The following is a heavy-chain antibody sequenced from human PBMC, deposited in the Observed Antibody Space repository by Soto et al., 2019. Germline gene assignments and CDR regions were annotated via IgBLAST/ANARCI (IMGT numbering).Heavy chain of an antibody. CDR1: GGSISSGDYY. Sequence: SETLSLTCTVSGGSISSGDYYWSWIRQPPGKGLEWIGYIYCSGSTNYNPSLKSRVTISVDTSKNHFSLRLISVTAADTAIYFCAREGNLGRWLQPLDFWGQGTLVTVSS. V-gene: IGHV4-61*03. D-gene: IGHD5-12*01. J-gene: IGHJ4*02. CDR3: AREGNLGRWLQPLDF. CDR2: IYCSGST.